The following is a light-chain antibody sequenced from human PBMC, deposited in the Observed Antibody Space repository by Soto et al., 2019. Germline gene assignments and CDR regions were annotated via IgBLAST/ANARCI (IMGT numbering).Light chain of an antibody. CDR1: QGIRNY. Sequence: DIQLTQSPSFLSASVGERVTITCRASQGIRNYLAWYQQKPGRAPKLLIYIASTLQSGVPSRFSGSYSGTEFTLTITSLQPEDFATYYCQQVNSYPITFGQGTRLEIK. J-gene: IGKJ5*01. CDR3: QQVNSYPIT. V-gene: IGKV1-9*01. CDR2: IAS.